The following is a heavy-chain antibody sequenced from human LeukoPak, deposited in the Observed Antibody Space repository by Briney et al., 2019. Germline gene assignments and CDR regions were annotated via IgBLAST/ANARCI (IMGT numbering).Heavy chain of an antibody. CDR3: ARGARYYDFWSGYYTNWFDP. J-gene: IGHJ5*02. V-gene: IGHV1-24*01. Sequence: ASVKVSCKVSGYTLTELSMQWVRQAPGKGLEWMGGFDPEDGETIYAQKFQGRVTMTEDTSTDTAYMELSSLRSEDTAVYYCARGARYYDFWSGYYTNWFDPWGQGTLVTVSS. D-gene: IGHD3-3*01. CDR2: FDPEDGET. CDR1: GYTLTELS.